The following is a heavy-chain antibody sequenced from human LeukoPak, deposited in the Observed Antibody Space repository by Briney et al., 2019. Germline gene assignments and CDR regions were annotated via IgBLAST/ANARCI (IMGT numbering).Heavy chain of an antibody. D-gene: IGHD1-26*01. J-gene: IGHJ4*02. CDR1: GASLSSSSYY. CDR2: VFYSGST. Sequence: HSETLSLTCTVSGASLSSSSYYWGWIRHPPGKGLEWIGSVFYSGSTYYYPSLKRRDSKSQHTSKNQDSLNLSSVTAADTAVYYCAILGSSRGELPPAVLWGERTRATVPS. V-gene: IGHV4-39*01. CDR3: AILGSSRGELPPAVL.